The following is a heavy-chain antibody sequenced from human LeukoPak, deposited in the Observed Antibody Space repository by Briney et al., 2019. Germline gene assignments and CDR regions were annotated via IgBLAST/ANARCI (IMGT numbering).Heavy chain of an antibody. D-gene: IGHD1-14*01. CDR3: ARVRTGTFDAFDI. J-gene: IGHJ3*02. V-gene: IGHV3-30-3*01. CDR1: GFTFSTYA. Sequence: QSGGSLRLSCAASGFTFSTYAMHWVRQPPGKGLEWVAVISYDVNNEYYADSVKGRFTISRDNSQNTVYLQMNSLRPEETAVYYSARVRTGTFDAFDIWGQGTMVTVSS. CDR2: ISYDVNNE.